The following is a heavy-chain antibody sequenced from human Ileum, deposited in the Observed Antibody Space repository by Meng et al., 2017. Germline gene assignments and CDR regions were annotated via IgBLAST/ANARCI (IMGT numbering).Heavy chain of an antibody. CDR1: CDSINPSNW. D-gene: IGHD3-22*01. CDR3: ATSGDNSGFYLGY. CDR2: IYHSGRT. J-gene: IGHJ4*02. Sequence: LQEQCPDLCNPSGPLSLTCAVSCDSINPSNWWTRVRQSPENGLEWIWEIYHSGRTNYNPSLTNRVTMSVDKSKKQISLNLSSVTAADTAVYYCATSGDNSGFYLGYWGPGILVTVSS. V-gene: IGHV4-4*02.